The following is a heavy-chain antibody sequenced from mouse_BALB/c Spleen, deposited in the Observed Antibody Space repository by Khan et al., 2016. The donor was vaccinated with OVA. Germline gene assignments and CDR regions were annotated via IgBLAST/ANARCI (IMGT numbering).Heavy chain of an antibody. CDR1: GYSITSYYA. Sequence: EVQLQESGPGLVKPSQSLSLTCTVTGYSITSYYAWNWIRQFPGNKLEWMGYISYSGSTSYNPSLKNRISITRDTSKNQFFLQLNSVTTEDTATYYCARGERAWFAYWGQGTLVTVSA. CDR2: ISYSGST. J-gene: IGHJ3*01. V-gene: IGHV3-2*02. CDR3: ARGERAWFAY.